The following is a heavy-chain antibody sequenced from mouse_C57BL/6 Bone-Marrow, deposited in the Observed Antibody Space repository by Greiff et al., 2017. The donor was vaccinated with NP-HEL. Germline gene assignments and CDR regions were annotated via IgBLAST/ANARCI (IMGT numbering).Heavy chain of an antibody. Sequence: QVQLQQSGAELVRPGTSVKVSCKASGYAFTNYLIEWVKQRPGQGLEWIGVINPGSGGTNYNEKFKGKATLTADKSSSTAYMQLSSLTSEDSAVYFCAREDYDYYAMDCWGKGTTVTVAS. D-gene: IGHD1-1*01. CDR2: INPGSGGT. V-gene: IGHV1-54*01. CDR1: GYAFTNYL. J-gene: IGHJ4*01. CDR3: AREDYDYYAMDC.